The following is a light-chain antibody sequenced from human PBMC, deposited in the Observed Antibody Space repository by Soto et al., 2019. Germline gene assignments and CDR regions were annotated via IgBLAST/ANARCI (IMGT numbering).Light chain of an antibody. Sequence: ETVMTQSPATLSVSPGERATLSCRASQSVTSNSLAWYQQKPGQAPRLLIYDVSTRATCIPARFSGSGSGAEFTLTISSLQSEDFAVYYCQQYSSWPLTFGGGTKVEIK. V-gene: IGKV3-15*01. CDR2: DVS. CDR3: QQYSSWPLT. J-gene: IGKJ4*01. CDR1: QSVTSN.